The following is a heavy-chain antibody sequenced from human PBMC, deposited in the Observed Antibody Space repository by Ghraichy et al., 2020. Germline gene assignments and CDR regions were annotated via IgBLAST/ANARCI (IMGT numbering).Heavy chain of an antibody. Sequence: LSLTCAASGFTFSSYDMHWVRQATGKGLEWVSAIGTAGDTYYPGSVKGRFTISRENAKNSLYLQMNSLRAEDTAVYYCAREGRGYSYGSFDYWGQGTLVTVSS. V-gene: IGHV3-13*01. CDR1: GFTFSSYD. CDR3: AREGRGYSYGSFDY. D-gene: IGHD5-18*01. J-gene: IGHJ4*02. CDR2: IGTAGDT.